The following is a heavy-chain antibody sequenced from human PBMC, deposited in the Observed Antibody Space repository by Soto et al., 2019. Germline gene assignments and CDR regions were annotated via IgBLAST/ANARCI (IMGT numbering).Heavy chain of an antibody. CDR2: IYYSGST. V-gene: IGHV4-61*08. CDR1: GGSISSGGYS. Sequence: SETLSLTCAVSGGSISSGGYSWSWIRQPPGKGLEWIGYIYYSGSTNYNPSLKSRVTISVDTSKNQFSLKLSSVTAADTAVYYCARGGYCSSTSCYPKYNWFDPWGQGTLVTVSS. D-gene: IGHD2-2*01. CDR3: ARGGYCSSTSCYPKYNWFDP. J-gene: IGHJ5*02.